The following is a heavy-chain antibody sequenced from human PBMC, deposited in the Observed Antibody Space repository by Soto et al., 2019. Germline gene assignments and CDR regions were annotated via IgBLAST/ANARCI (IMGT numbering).Heavy chain of an antibody. CDR2: ISAYNGNT. V-gene: IGHV1-18*04. J-gene: IGHJ4*02. D-gene: IGHD5-18*01. Sequence: QVQLVQSGAEVKKPGASVKVSCKASGYTFTSYGISWVRQAPGQGLEWMGWISAYNGNTNYAQKLQGRVTMTTDKATSTAYMELRRLRSDDTAVYYCARDPGYMGFDYWGQGTLVTVSS. CDR3: ARDPGYMGFDY. CDR1: GYTFTSYG.